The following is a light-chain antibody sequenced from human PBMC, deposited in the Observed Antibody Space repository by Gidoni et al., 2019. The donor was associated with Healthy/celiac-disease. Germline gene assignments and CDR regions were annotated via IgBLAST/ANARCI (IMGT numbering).Light chain of an antibody. CDR2: GAS. Sequence: EIVLPQSPGTLSLSPGERATLSCRASKSVSSSYLAWYQQKPGQAPRLLIYGASSRATGIPDRFSGSGSGTDFPLTISRLEPEDFAVYYCQQYGSSPPLTFXGXTKVEIK. CDR1: KSVSSSY. V-gene: IGKV3-20*01. CDR3: QQYGSSPPLT. J-gene: IGKJ4*01.